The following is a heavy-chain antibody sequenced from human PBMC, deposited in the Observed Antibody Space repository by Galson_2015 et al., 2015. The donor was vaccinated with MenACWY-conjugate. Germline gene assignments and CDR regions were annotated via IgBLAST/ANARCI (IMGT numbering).Heavy chain of an antibody. CDR1: GFTFRRFG. J-gene: IGHJ6*03. Sequence: SLRLSCPASGFTFRRFGMHWVRQAPGKGLEWMAVISYDGSNESYADSVKGRFTISRDNSKNTLYLQMNSLRADDTAVYCCAKDWSVPYSTISYYFYMDVWGKGTTVTVSS. D-gene: IGHD6-13*01. CDR2: ISYDGSNE. CDR3: AKDWSVPYSTISYYFYMDV. V-gene: IGHV3-30*18.